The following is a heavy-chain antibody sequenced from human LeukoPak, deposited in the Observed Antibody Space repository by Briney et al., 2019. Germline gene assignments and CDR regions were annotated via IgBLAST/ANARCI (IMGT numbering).Heavy chain of an antibody. CDR1: GYTLTELS. J-gene: IGHJ3*02. Sequence: ASVKVSCKVSGYTLTELSMHWVRRAPGKGLEWMGGFDPEDGETIYAQKFQGRVTMTEDTSTDTAYMELSSLRSEDTAVYYCATVRQWLVSFAFDIWGQGTMVTVSS. V-gene: IGHV1-24*01. CDR3: ATVRQWLVSFAFDI. D-gene: IGHD6-19*01. CDR2: FDPEDGET.